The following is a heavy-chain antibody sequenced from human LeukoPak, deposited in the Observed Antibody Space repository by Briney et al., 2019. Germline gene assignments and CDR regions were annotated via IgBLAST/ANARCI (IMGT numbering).Heavy chain of an antibody. CDR2: IYHSGRT. CDR1: GGSISSGGYS. V-gene: IGHV4-30-2*01. Sequence: SETLSLTCAVSGGSISSGGYSWGWIRQPPGRGLEWIGYIYHSGRTYYNPSRKSRVTISVDRSKNLFSLKLSSVTAADTAVYYCARVVVQLWSQFDYWGQGTLVTVSS. D-gene: IGHD5-18*01. CDR3: ARVVVQLWSQFDY. J-gene: IGHJ4*02.